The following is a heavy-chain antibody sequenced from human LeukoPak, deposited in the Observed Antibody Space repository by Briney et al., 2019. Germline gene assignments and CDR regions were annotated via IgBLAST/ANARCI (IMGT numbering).Heavy chain of an antibody. CDR1: GYTFTGYY. J-gene: IGHJ5*02. D-gene: IGHD1/OR15-1a*01. CDR2: INPNSGGT. CDR3: ARASRSSITGTPAWFDP. V-gene: IGHV1-2*02. Sequence: GASVKVSCKASGYTFTGYYMHWVRQAPGQGLEWMGWINPNSGGTNYAQKFQGRVTMTRDTSISTAYMELSRLRSDDTAVYYCARASRSSITGTPAWFDPWGQGTQVTVSS.